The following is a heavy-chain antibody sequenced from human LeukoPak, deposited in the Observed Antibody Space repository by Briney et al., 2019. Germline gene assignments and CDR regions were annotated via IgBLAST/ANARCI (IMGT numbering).Heavy chain of an antibody. Sequence: PSESLSLTCTVSGGSISSSSYYWGWIRQPPGKGLEWIGSIYYSGSTYYNPSLKSRVTISVDTSKNQFSLKLSSVTAADTAVYYCARLGTAAHTLWDYWGQGTLVTVSS. V-gene: IGHV4-39*01. J-gene: IGHJ4*02. D-gene: IGHD2-2*01. CDR1: GGSISSSSYY. CDR3: ARLGTAAHTLWDY. CDR2: IYYSGST.